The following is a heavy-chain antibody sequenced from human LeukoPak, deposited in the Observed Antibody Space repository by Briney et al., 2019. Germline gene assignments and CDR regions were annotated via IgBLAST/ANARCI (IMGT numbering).Heavy chain of an antibody. Sequence: SQTLSLTCTVSGGSISSCGYYWIWIRQHPGKGLEGFEYIYYSRSNYSNPSLKSQITISVDTSKNHFSLKLGSVTAADAAVYYCARGAGDYGSGYYMDVWGKGTTVTVSS. V-gene: IGHV4-31*01. CDR2: IYYSRSN. D-gene: IGHD3-10*01. J-gene: IGHJ6*03. CDR3: ARGAGDYGSGYYMDV. CDR1: GGSISSCGYY.